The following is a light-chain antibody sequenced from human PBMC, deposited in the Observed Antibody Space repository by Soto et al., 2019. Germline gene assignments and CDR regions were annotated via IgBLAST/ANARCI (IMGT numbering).Light chain of an antibody. CDR2: DAS. CDR1: QSVSSY. J-gene: IGKJ1*01. Sequence: EIVLTQYPATLSLSPGERATLSCRASQSVSSYLAWYQQKPGQPLRLLIYDASNRATGTPASFSGSGSGTDFTLTISSLEPEDFAIYYCVQRSTWPWTIGQGSKVEIK. V-gene: IGKV3-11*01. CDR3: VQRSTWPWT.